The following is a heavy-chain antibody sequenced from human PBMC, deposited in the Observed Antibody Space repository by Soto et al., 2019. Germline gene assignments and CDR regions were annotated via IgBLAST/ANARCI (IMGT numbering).Heavy chain of an antibody. J-gene: IGHJ6*02. CDR1: GYTFTSYY. D-gene: IGHD2-2*01. CDR3: ARDARIVVVPAAMVDYYYGMDV. V-gene: IGHV1-46*01. Sequence: ASVKVSCKASGYTFTSYYMHWVRQAPGQGLEWMGIINPSGGSTSYAQKFQGRVTMTRDTSTSTVYMELSSLRSEDTAVYYCARDARIVVVPAAMVDYYYGMDVWGQGTTVTVSS. CDR2: INPSGGST.